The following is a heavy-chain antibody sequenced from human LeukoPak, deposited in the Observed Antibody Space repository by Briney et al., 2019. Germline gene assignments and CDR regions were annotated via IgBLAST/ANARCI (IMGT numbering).Heavy chain of an antibody. V-gene: IGHV3-64*01. CDR3: ARSGTMVRGVINYFDY. D-gene: IGHD3-10*01. Sequence: GGSLRLSXAASGFTFSSYAMHWVRQAPGKGLEYVSAISSNGGSTYYANSVKGRFTISRDNSKNTLYLQMGSLRAGDMAVYYCARSGTMVRGVINYFDYWGQGTLVTVSS. CDR1: GFTFSSYA. J-gene: IGHJ4*02. CDR2: ISSNGGST.